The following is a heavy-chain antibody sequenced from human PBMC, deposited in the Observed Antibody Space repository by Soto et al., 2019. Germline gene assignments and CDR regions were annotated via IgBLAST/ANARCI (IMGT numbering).Heavy chain of an antibody. J-gene: IGHJ1*01. Sequence: EVQLVESGGGLVQPGGSLRLSCVASGFTFSSYWMHWVRQAPGKGLVWVSSISNDGSSTSYADPVKGRFTISRDNAKNTLDLQMNRLRAEDTAVYYCARLPNKSPQNWGQGTLVIVSP. CDR3: ARLPNKSPQN. CDR1: GFTFSSYW. V-gene: IGHV3-74*01. CDR2: ISNDGSST.